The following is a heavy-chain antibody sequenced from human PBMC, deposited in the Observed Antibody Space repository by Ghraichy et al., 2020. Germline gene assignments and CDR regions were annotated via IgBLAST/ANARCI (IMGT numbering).Heavy chain of an antibody. Sequence: GESLNISCAASGFTFSSYWMSWVRQAPGKGLEWVANIKQDGSEKYYVDSVKGRFTISRDNAKNSLYLQMNSLRAEDTAVYYCARDPGYGSGNYGMDVWGQGTTVTVSS. D-gene: IGHD3-10*01. CDR1: GFTFSSYW. CDR2: IKQDGSEK. CDR3: ARDPGYGSGNYGMDV. J-gene: IGHJ6*02. V-gene: IGHV3-7*01.